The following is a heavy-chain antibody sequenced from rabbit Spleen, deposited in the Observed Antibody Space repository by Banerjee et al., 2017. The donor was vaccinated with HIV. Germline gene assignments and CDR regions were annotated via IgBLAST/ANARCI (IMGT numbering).Heavy chain of an antibody. J-gene: IGHJ4*01. CDR1: GFTLSSYW. V-gene: IGHV1S47*01. D-gene: IGHD4-2*01. Sequence: QEQLEESGGDLVKPEGSLTLTCTASGFTLSSYWMCWVRQAPGKGLELIAWISTRDGSTYYASWVNGRFTISRSTSLNTVTLQMTSLTAADTATYFCARFPDSRRAYNLWGPGTLVTVS. CDR2: ISTRDGST. CDR3: ARFPDSRRAYNL.